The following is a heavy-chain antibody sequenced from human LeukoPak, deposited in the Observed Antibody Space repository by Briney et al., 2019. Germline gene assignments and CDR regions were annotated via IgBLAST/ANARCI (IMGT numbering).Heavy chain of an antibody. CDR2: ISGTGGST. CDR3: AKEMYYYDSSGYYYPIDY. J-gene: IGHJ4*02. CDR1: GFTFSTYA. D-gene: IGHD3-22*01. V-gene: IGHV3-23*01. Sequence: GGSLRLSCAASGFTFSTYAMSWVRQAPGKGLEWVSAISGTGGSTYYADSVKGRFTVSRDNFKNTLYLQMNSLRAEDTAVYYCAKEMYYYDSSGYYYPIDYWGQGTLVTVSS.